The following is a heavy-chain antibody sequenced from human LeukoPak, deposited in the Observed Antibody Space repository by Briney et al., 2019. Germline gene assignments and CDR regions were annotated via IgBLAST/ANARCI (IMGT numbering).Heavy chain of an antibody. CDR2: ISGSGGST. V-gene: IGHV3-23*01. J-gene: IGHJ6*02. CDR1: GFTFSSYA. D-gene: IGHD5-18*01. CDR3: AKDRIQLRAPLDV. Sequence: PGGSLRLSCAASGFTFSSYAMSWVRQAPGKGLEWVSAISGSGGSTYYADSVKGRFTTSRDNSKNTLYLQMNSLRAEDTAVYYCAKDRIQLRAPLDVWGQGTTVTVSS.